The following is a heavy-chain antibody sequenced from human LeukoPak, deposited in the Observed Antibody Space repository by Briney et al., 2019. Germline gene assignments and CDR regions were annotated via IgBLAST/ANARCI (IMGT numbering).Heavy chain of an antibody. J-gene: IGHJ4*02. CDR1: GFTFSSYW. V-gene: IGHV3-74*01. D-gene: IGHD3-22*01. CDR2: INTDGSSL. Sequence: PGGSLRLSCAASGFTFSSYWMYWVRQAPGKGLVWVSRINTDGSSLNYADSVKGRFTISRDNAKNTLYLQMNSLGAEDTAVYYCARRTNYYDSGGYYYVRYFDSWSQGTLVTDSS. CDR3: ARRTNYYDSGGYYYVRYFDS.